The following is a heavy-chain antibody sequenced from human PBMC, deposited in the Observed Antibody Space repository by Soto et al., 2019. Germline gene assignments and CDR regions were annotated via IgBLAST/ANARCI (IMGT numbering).Heavy chain of an antibody. V-gene: IGHV3-30*18. CDR3: AKDKVRHGSYPAGVGAFDI. CDR2: ISYDGSNK. J-gene: IGHJ3*02. D-gene: IGHD1-26*01. CDR1: GFTFSSYG. Sequence: SLRLSCAASGFTFSSYGMHWVRQAPGKGLEWVAVISYDGSNKYYADSVKGRFTISRDNSKNTLYLQMNSLRAEDTAVYYCAKDKVRHGSYPAGVGAFDIWGQGTMVTVSS.